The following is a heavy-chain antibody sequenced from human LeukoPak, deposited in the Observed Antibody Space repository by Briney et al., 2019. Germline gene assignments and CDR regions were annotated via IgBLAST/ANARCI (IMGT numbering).Heavy chain of an antibody. CDR1: GGSISMYY. CDR3: ARHEGSSPFDY. Sequence: SETLSLTCTVSGGSISMYYWSWIRQPPGEGLEWIGYIYYSGSTNYNPSLKSRFTISVDTSKNQFSRKMSSVTDAATAVYYCARHEGSSPFDYWGQGTLVTVSS. CDR2: IYYSGST. J-gene: IGHJ4*02. V-gene: IGHV4-59*08. D-gene: IGHD1-26*01.